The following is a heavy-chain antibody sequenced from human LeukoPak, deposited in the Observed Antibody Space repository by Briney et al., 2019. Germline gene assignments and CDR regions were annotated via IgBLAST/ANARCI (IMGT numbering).Heavy chain of an antibody. Sequence: GGSLRLSCAACGFTFSSYSMNWVRQAPGKGLEWVSSISSSSSYIYYADSVKGRFTISRDNAKNSLYLQMNSLRAEDTAVYYCARQAIEYSYGANWLDPWGQGTLVTVSS. D-gene: IGHD5-18*01. CDR1: GFTFSSYS. CDR2: ISSSSSYI. V-gene: IGHV3-21*01. CDR3: ARQAIEYSYGANWLDP. J-gene: IGHJ5*02.